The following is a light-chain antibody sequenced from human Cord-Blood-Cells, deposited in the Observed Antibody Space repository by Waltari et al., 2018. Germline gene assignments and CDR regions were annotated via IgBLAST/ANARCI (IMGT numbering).Light chain of an antibody. CDR2: AAS. J-gene: IGKJ1*01. Sequence: DIQMTQSPSSLSASVVDRVTITCRASQGISKYLAWYQQKPGKVPKLLIYAASTLQSGFPSRFSGSGSGTDFTLTISSLQPEDVATYYCQKYNSAPRTFGQGTKVEIK. CDR3: QKYNSAPRT. CDR1: QGISKY. V-gene: IGKV1-27*01.